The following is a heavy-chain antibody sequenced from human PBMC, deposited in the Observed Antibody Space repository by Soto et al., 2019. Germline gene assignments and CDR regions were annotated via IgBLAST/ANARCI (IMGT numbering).Heavy chain of an antibody. V-gene: IGHV1-69*02. CDR3: ARYYGSRTYFWYFDL. Sequence: QVQLVQSGAEVKKPGSSVKVSCKASRDTFNSFTLNWVRQAPGQGLEWMGRVIPIDDRTDYAEKFQGRVTITADKLTTTAYMELSSLGPEDTAVYYCARYYGSRTYFWYFDLWGRGTLVTVSS. D-gene: IGHD3-10*01. CDR2: VIPIDDRT. CDR1: RDTFNSFT. J-gene: IGHJ2*01.